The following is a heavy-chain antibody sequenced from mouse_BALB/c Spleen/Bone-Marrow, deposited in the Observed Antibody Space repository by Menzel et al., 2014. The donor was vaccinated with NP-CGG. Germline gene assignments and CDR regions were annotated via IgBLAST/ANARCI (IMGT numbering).Heavy chain of an antibody. J-gene: IGHJ4*01. CDR2: INPYNGGT. CDR1: GYSFTGYT. D-gene: IGHD1-1*01. Sequence: SGPELVKPGASMKISCKASGYSFTGYTMNWVKQSHGKNLEWIGLINPYNGGTSYNQKFKGEATLTVDKSSSTAYMELLSLTSEDSAVYYCARGYGSSHGYAMDYWGQGTSVTVSS. CDR3: ARGYGSSHGYAMDY. V-gene: IGHV1-18*01.